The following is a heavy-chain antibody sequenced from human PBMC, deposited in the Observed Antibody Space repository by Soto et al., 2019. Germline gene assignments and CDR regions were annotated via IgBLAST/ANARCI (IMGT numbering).Heavy chain of an antibody. D-gene: IGHD3-3*01. CDR1: GGSISSSSYY. CDR2: IYYSGST. CDR3: ATHSTYYDFWSQY. Sequence: KPSETLSLTCTVSGGSISSSSYYWGWIRQPPGKGLEWIGSIYYSGSTYYNPSLKGRVTISVDTSKNQFSLKLSSVTAADTAVYYCATHSTYYDFWSQYWGQGTLVTVSS. V-gene: IGHV4-39*01. J-gene: IGHJ4*02.